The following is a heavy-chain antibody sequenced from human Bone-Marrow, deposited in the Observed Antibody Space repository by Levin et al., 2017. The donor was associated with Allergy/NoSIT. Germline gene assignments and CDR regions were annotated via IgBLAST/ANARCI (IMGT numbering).Heavy chain of an antibody. V-gene: IGHV5-51*01. CDR2: IYPGDSET. Sequence: KVSCKGSGYSFSTYWIGWVRQMPGKGLEWMGIIYPGDSETRYSPSFQGQVTFSVDKSINTAFLQWNRLRASDPAMYYCAGDRGQGWDLASNIWGQGTVVIVSS. D-gene: IGHD1-26*01. J-gene: IGHJ3*02. CDR1: GYSFSTYW. CDR3: AGDRGQGWDLASNI.